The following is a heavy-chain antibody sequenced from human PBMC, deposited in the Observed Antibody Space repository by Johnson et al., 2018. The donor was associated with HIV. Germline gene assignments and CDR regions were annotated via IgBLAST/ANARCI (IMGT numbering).Heavy chain of an antibody. D-gene: IGHD2-21*01. CDR3: ARVSMLFIAADAFDI. CDR2: IQYDGGDK. CDR1: GFTFRTNG. V-gene: IGHV3-30*02. J-gene: IGHJ3*02. Sequence: VQVVESGGDLVQPGGSLRLSCAASGFTFRTNGMHWVRQAPGKGLEWISFIQYDGGDKSYADSVEGRFTISRDNAKKSMYLQMNSLRAEDTAVYYCARVSMLFIAADAFDIWGQGTMVTVSS.